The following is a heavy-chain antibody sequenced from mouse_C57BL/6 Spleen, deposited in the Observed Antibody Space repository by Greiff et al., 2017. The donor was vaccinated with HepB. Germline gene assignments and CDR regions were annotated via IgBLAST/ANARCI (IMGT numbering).Heavy chain of an antibody. V-gene: IGHV5-16*01. CDR2: INYDGSST. CDR1: GFTFSDYY. Sequence: EVKLVESEGGLVQPGSSMKLSCTASGFTFSDYYMAWVRQVPEKGLEWVANINYDGSSTYYLDSLKSRFIISRDNAKNILYLQMSSLKSEDTATYYCARGGGLRPYWYFDVWGTGTTVTVSS. CDR3: ARGGGLRPYWYFDV. J-gene: IGHJ1*03. D-gene: IGHD2-4*01.